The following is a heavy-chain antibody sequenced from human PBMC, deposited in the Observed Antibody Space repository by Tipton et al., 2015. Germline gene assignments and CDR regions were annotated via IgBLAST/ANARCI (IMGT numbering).Heavy chain of an antibody. CDR1: GVSVSGRNYY. Sequence: TLSLTCTGAGVSVSGRNYYWGWIRQPPGRGLEWIGSIFYSGTPYYNMSLLSRVSMSVDTSKKQLSLNLTSVTAADTAIYYCARQGCGDRWCRPWTSETWFDPWGPGTLVTVSS. J-gene: IGHJ5*02. CDR3: ARQGCGDRWCRPWTSETWFDP. D-gene: IGHD2-21*01. V-gene: IGHV4-39*01. CDR2: IFYSGTP.